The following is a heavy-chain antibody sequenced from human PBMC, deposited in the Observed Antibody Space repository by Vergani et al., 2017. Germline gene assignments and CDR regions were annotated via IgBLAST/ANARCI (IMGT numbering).Heavy chain of an antibody. Sequence: EVQLVESGGGLVQPGGSLRLSCAASGFTFSSYWMSWVRQAPGKGLEWVANIKQDGSEKYYVDSVKGRFTISRDNAKNSLYLQMNSLRAEDTAVYYCATDLGGSYFGIMLAERGYYFDYWGQGTLVTVSS. V-gene: IGHV3-7*03. CDR2: IKQDGSEK. D-gene: IGHD1-26*01. CDR1: GFTFSSYW. CDR3: ATDLGGSYFGIMLAERGYYFDY. J-gene: IGHJ4*02.